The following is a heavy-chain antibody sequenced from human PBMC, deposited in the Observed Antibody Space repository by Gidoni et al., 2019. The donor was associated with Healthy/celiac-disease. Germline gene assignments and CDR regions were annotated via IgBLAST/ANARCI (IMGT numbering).Heavy chain of an antibody. CDR2: INAGNGNT. CDR3: ARECPTSKDIVGEPAACGMDV. D-gene: IGHD2-2*01. J-gene: IGHJ6*02. CDR1: GYTFTSYA. V-gene: IGHV1-3*01. Sequence: QVPLVQSGAAVTKPGASVKVSCKASGYTFTSYAMHSVRQAPGQRIEWMGWINAGNGNTKYSQKIQGRVTITRDTSASTAYMELSSLRSEDTAVYYCARECPTSKDIVGEPAACGMDVWGQGTTVTVSS.